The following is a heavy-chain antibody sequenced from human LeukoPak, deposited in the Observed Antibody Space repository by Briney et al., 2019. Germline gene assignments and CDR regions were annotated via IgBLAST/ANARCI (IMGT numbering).Heavy chain of an antibody. D-gene: IGHD1-26*01. CDR1: GFTFSNAW. CDR3: TTEQWELTFFDY. V-gene: IGHV3-15*01. CDR2: IKSKTDGGTT. Sequence: GGSLRLSCAASGFTFSNAWMSWVRQAPGKGLEWVGRIKSKTDGGTTDYAAPVKGRFTISRDDSKNTLYLQMNSLKTEDTAVCYCTTEQWELTFFDYWGQGTLVTVSS. J-gene: IGHJ4*02.